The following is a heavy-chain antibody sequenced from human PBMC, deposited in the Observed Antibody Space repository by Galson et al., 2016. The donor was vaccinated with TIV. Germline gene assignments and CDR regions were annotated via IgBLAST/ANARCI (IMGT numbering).Heavy chain of an antibody. CDR3: AREGRDGYNPYFDS. J-gene: IGHJ4*02. V-gene: IGHV3-48*01. Sequence: SLRLSCAASGFGFSIYNMNWVRQAPGKGLEWISYISTTSTLIYYADSVRGRFTISRDNAKNSLYLQMNSLRAEDTAVYYCAREGRDGYNPYFDSWGQGTLVTVSS. D-gene: IGHD5-24*01. CDR2: ISTTSTLI. CDR1: GFGFSIYN.